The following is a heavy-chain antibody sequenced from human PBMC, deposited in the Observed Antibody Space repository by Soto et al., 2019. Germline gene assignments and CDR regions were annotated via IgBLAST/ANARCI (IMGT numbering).Heavy chain of an antibody. Sequence: ASVKVACKASGYTFTSYGISWVRQAPGQGLEWMGWISAYNGNTNYAQKLQGRVTMTTDTSTSTAYMELRSLRSDDTAVYYCARAIERTYSSSVVPGYWGQGPLVTVSS. J-gene: IGHJ4*02. V-gene: IGHV1-18*01. CDR3: ARAIERTYSSSVVPGY. D-gene: IGHD6-6*01. CDR2: ISAYNGNT. CDR1: GYTFTSYG.